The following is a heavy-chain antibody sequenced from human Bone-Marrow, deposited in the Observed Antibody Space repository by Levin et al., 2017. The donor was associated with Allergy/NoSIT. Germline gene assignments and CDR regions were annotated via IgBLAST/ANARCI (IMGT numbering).Heavy chain of an antibody. D-gene: IGHD2/OR15-2a*01. Sequence: ASVKVSCKASGYTFTSYAMNWVRQAPGQGLEWMGWINTNTGNPTYAQGFTGRFVFSLDTSVSTAYLQICSLKAEDTAVYYCARAFYGPNYYYYYGMDVWGQGTTVTVSS. CDR1: GYTFTSYA. CDR2: INTNTGNP. CDR3: ARAFYGPNYYYYYGMDV. V-gene: IGHV7-4-1*01. J-gene: IGHJ6*02.